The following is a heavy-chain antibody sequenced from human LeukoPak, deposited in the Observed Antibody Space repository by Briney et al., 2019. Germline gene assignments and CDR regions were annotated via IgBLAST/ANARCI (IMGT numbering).Heavy chain of an antibody. CDR2: INHSGST. J-gene: IGHJ6*03. CDR1: GGSFSCYY. D-gene: IGHD3-10*01. Sequence: SETLSLTSAGYGGSFSCYYWSWIPQPPGKELEWIGEINHSGSTNYNPSLKSRVTISVDTSKNQFSLKLSSVTAADTAVYYCARRKAYYYGSGSYSGYYYYYYMDVWGKGTTVTVSS. CDR3: ARRKAYYYGSGSYSGYYYYYYMDV. V-gene: IGHV4-34*01.